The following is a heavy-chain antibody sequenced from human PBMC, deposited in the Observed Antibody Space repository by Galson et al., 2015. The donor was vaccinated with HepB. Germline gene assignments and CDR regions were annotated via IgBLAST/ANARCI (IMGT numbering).Heavy chain of an antibody. Sequence: TLSLTCAVSGGSIRSVTYYWSWIRQHPGKGLEYIGYIHPSGSTYYSPSLKSRVTISVDTSKDQFSLELSSVTAADTAVYYCARVPIAPRHWFDPWGQGTLVTASS. CDR1: GGSIRSVTYY. J-gene: IGHJ5*02. D-gene: IGHD6-6*01. V-gene: IGHV4-31*11. CDR2: IHPSGST. CDR3: ARVPIAPRHWFDP.